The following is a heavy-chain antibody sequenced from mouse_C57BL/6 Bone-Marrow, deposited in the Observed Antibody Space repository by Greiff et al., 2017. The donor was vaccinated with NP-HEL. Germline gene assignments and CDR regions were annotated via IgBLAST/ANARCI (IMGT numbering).Heavy chain of an antibody. J-gene: IGHJ3*01. CDR1: GYSITSGYY. CDR2: ISYDGSN. CDR3: ARDPVYDYDGFAY. D-gene: IGHD2-4*01. Sequence: EVKLMESGPGLVKPSQSLSLTCSVTGYSITSGYYWNWIRQFPGNKLEWMGYISYDGSNNYNPSLKNRISITRDTSKNQFFLKLNSVTTEDTATYYCARDPVYDYDGFAYWGQGTLVTVSA. V-gene: IGHV3-6*01.